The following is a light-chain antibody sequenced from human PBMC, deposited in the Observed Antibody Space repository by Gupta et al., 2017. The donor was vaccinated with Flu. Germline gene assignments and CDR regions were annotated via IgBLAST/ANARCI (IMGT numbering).Light chain of an antibody. V-gene: IGKV2-28*01. CDR2: LGS. CDR1: QSLHRNGFTY. J-gene: IGKJ5*01. Sequence: IVLSQSPLSLPVTPGEPASISCRSSQSLHRNGFTYLDWYLQKPGHSPQLLIYLGSYRASGVPDRCSGSGSGTEVTLKISRVEAEDVGVYYCMQARQTITFGQGTRLDIK. CDR3: MQARQTIT.